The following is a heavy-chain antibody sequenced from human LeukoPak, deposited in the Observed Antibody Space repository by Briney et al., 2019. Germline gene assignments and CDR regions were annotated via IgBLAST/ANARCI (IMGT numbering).Heavy chain of an antibody. V-gene: IGHV3-53*01. Sequence: GGSLRLSCAASGFTVSSNYMSWVRQAPGKGVEWVSVIYSGGSTYYADSVKGRFTISRDNSKNTLYLQMNSLRAEDTAVYYCARDQYGDYSVDYWGQGTLVTVSS. CDR3: ARDQYGDYSVDY. CDR2: IYSGGST. CDR1: GFTVSSNY. J-gene: IGHJ4*02. D-gene: IGHD4-17*01.